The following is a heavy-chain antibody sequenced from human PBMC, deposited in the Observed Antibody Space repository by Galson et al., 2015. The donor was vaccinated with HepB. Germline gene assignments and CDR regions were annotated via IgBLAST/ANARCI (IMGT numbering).Heavy chain of an antibody. Sequence: SLRLSCAASGFTFSSYGMHWVRQAPGKGLEWVAFIRYDGSNKYYADSVKGRFTISRDNSKSTLYLQMNSLRAEDTAVYYCAKDQGYSSSWLNYWGQGTLVTVSS. CDR2: IRYDGSNK. V-gene: IGHV3-30*02. CDR3: AKDQGYSSSWLNY. CDR1: GFTFSSYG. D-gene: IGHD6-13*01. J-gene: IGHJ4*02.